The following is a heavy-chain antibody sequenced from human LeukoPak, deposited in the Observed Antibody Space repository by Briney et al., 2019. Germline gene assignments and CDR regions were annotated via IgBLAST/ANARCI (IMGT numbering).Heavy chain of an antibody. Sequence: PGGSLRLSCAASGFTFSNYWMSWVRQAPGKGLEWVANIKQDGSEKDYVGSVKGRFTISRDNAKNSLYLQINSSRAEDTAVYYCTRDQGYSNIWGQGTLVTVSS. CDR2: IKQDGSEK. J-gene: IGHJ4*02. D-gene: IGHD6-13*01. V-gene: IGHV3-7*01. CDR1: GFTFSNYW. CDR3: TRDQGYSNI.